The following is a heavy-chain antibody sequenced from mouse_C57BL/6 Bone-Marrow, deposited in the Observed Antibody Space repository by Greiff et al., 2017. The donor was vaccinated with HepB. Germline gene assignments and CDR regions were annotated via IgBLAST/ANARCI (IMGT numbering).Heavy chain of an antibody. J-gene: IGHJ2*01. CDR1: GYTFTNYW. V-gene: IGHV1-63*01. CDR3: ARDGYYFDY. Sequence: QVQLKESGAELVRPGTSVKMSCKASGYTFTNYWIGWAKQRPGHGLEWIGDIYPGGGYTNYNEKFKGKATLTADKSSSTAYMQFSSLTSEDSAIYYCARDGYYFDYWGQGTTLTVSS. CDR2: IYPGGGYT.